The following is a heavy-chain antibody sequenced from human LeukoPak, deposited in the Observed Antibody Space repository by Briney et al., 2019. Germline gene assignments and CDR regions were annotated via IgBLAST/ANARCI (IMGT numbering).Heavy chain of an antibody. Sequence: GASVKVSCKASGGTFANYAISWVRKAPGQGLEWMGGIIPIFGTGHSAQKFQGRLTITADESTRTTYMELSSPRSEDTAVYYCAKGHDDFRQFDFWGQGTLVIVSS. J-gene: IGHJ4*02. D-gene: IGHD3-3*01. CDR3: AKGHDDFRQFDF. V-gene: IGHV1-69*13. CDR1: GGTFANYA. CDR2: IIPIFGTG.